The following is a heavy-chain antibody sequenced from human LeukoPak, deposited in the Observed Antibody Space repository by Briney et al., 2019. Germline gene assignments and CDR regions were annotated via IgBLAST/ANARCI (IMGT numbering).Heavy chain of an antibody. CDR2: INYSGST. CDR3: ATGGVPDY. CDR1: GGSISSSTYY. J-gene: IGHJ4*02. Sequence: ASETLSLTCTVSGGSISSSTYYWVWIRQPPGKGLEWIGSINYSGSTYYNQSLKSRVTISVDTSMNEFSLNLNSVTAADTAVYYCATGGVPDYWGQGTLVTVSS. D-gene: IGHD1-1*01. V-gene: IGHV4-39*07.